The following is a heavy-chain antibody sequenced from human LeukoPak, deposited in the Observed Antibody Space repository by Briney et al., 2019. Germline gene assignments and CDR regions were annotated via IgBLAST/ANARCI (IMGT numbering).Heavy chain of an antibody. D-gene: IGHD6-13*01. CDR1: GYTFTGCY. J-gene: IGHJ1*01. Sequence: VASVKVSCKASGYTFTGCYMHWVRQAPGQGLEWMGWINPKSGNTNYAQKFQDRVTMTRDTSIDTAYIELTRLTSDDTAVYYCATTHSSSWYVPGSEYFQYWGQGALVIVSS. V-gene: IGHV1-2*02. CDR2: INPKSGNT. CDR3: ATTHSSSWYVPGSEYFQY.